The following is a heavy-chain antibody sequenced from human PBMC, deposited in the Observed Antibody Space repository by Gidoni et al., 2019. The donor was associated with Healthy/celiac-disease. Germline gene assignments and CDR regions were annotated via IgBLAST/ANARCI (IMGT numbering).Heavy chain of an antibody. J-gene: IGHJ5*02. CDR1: DGSISSYS. V-gene: IGHV4-59*01. Sequence: QVQLQASGTGPATAAETLSITCTVTDGSISSYSWSWIRQPPGKRLKWIVYIYYSGSTNYNPSLKSRVTISVDTSKSQFSLTLSSVPAADTAVYYCARTVFRVGFDPWGQGTLVTVSS. CDR3: ARTVFRVGFDP. D-gene: IGHD3-10*02. CDR2: IYYSGST.